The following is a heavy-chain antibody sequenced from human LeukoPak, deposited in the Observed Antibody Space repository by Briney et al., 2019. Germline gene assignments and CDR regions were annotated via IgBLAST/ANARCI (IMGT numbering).Heavy chain of an antibody. J-gene: IGHJ3*02. CDR2: INAGNGNT. V-gene: IGHV1-3*03. CDR3: ARCPYDFWSGYRSTHDAFDI. CDR1: GYTFTSYA. D-gene: IGHD3-3*01. Sequence: AASVKVSCKASGYTFTSYAMHWVRQAPGQRLEWMGWINAGNGNTKYSQEFQGRVTITRDTSASTAYMELSSLRSEDMAVYYCARCPYDFWSGYRSTHDAFDIWGQGTMVTVSS.